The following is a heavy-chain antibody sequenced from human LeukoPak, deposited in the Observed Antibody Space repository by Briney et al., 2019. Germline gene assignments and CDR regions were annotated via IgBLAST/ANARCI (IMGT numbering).Heavy chain of an antibody. CDR1: GFTFSSYW. J-gene: IGHJ4*02. CDR3: AKDSAKKYDDY. V-gene: IGHV3-74*01. Sequence: GGSLRLSCAASGFTFSSYWMHWVRQAPGKGLVWVSRINSDGSSTNYADSMKGRFTISRENSKNTLYLQMNSLRAEDTAVYYCAKDSAKKYDDYWGQGTLVTVSS. D-gene: IGHD2/OR15-2a*01. CDR2: INSDGSST.